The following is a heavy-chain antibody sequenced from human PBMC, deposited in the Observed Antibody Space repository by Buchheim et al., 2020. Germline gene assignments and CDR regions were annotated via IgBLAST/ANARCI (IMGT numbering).Heavy chain of an antibody. V-gene: IGHV3-21*01. CDR2: ISSSSSYI. D-gene: IGHD4-11*01. Sequence: EVQLVESGGGLVKPGGSLRLSCAASGFTFSSYSMNWVRQAPGKGLEWVSSISSSSSYIYYADSVKGRFTISRDNAKNSLYLQMNSLRAEDTAVYYCASGMGEDYSNYGLMDVWGKVTT. J-gene: IGHJ6*03. CDR1: GFTFSSYS. CDR3: ASGMGEDYSNYGLMDV.